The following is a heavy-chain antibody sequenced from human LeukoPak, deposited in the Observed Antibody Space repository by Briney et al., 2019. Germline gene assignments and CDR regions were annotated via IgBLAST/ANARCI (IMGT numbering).Heavy chain of an antibody. Sequence: ASVKVSCKASGYTSTTYGISWVRQAPGQGLEWMGWTYNSYTHYAQTLRDRLTMTTDTPTSTSYMELRSLRSDDTAVYYCARALAQGGSFDLYYFDSWGQGSLVTVSS. CDR2: TYNSYT. CDR3: ARALAQGGSFDLYYFDS. D-gene: IGHD3-9*01. J-gene: IGHJ4*02. V-gene: IGHV1-18*01. CDR1: GYTSTTYG.